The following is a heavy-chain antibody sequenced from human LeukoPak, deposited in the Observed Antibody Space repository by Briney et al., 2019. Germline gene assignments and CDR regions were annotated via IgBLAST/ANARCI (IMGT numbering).Heavy chain of an antibody. J-gene: IGHJ4*02. CDR2: IYYSGST. Sequence: SQTLSLTCTDSGGSISNGDYYWSWIRQPPGKGLEWIGYIYYSGSTYYNPSLKSRVTISVDTSKNQFSLKLSSVTAADTAVYYCARDSLGLLSTGNWGQGTLVTVSS. CDR3: ARDSLGLLSTGN. CDR1: GGSISNGDYY. D-gene: IGHD3-22*01. V-gene: IGHV4-30-4*08.